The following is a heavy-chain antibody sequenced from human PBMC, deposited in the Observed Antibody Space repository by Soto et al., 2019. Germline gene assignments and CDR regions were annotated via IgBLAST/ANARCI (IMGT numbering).Heavy chain of an antibody. D-gene: IGHD2-8*01. CDR1: GFSFSSYA. Sequence: EVQLLESGGGLVQPGGSLRLACAASGFSFSSYAMVWVRQAPGKGLEWVSVISARGGSSYFADSVKGRFTISRDNSRNVLSLEMNRLRAEQKATYVCAKGSIEYGASVDRWGQGTPVLVS. CDR2: ISARGGSS. J-gene: IGHJ5*02. CDR3: AKGSIEYGASVDR. V-gene: IGHV3-23*01.